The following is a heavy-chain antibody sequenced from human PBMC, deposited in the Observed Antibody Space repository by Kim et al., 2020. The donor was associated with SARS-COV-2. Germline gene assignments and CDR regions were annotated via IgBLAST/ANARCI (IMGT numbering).Heavy chain of an antibody. CDR3: AGFTGGGDYGTWVYYYYYYGMDV. J-gene: IGHJ6*02. D-gene: IGHD4-17*01. CDR1: GYTFTSYD. CDR2: MNPNSGNT. Sequence: ASVKVSCKASGYTFTSYDINWVRQATGQGLEWMGWMNPNSGNTGYAQKFQGRVTMTRNTSISTAYMELSSLRSEDTAVYYCAGFTGGGDYGTWVYYYYYYGMDVWGQGTTVTVSS. V-gene: IGHV1-8*01.